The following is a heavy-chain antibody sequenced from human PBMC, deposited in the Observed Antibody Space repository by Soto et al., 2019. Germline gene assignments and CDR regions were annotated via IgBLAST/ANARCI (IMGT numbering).Heavy chain of an antibody. CDR1: GDSINNKNW. CDR2: IYYSGST. D-gene: IGHD5-18*01. J-gene: IGHJ4*02. CDR3: ARKTWIQLFKD. V-gene: IGHV4-39*07. Sequence: PSETLSLTCSVSGDSINNKNWWTWLRQPPGKRLEWIGSIYYSGSTYYSPSLKSRVTISVDTSKNQFSLKMISVTAADTAVYYCARKTWIQLFKDWGQGTLVTVSS.